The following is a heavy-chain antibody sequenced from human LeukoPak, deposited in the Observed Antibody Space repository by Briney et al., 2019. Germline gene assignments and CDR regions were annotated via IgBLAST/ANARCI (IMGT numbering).Heavy chain of an antibody. CDR1: GFTFSSYE. CDR3: ARDSHSSGVFDY. J-gene: IGHJ4*02. V-gene: IGHV3-48*03. CDR2: ISSSGSTI. D-gene: IGHD6-19*01. Sequence: QPGGSLRLSCAASGFTFSSYEMNWVRQAPGKGLEWVSYISSSGSTIYYADSVKGRFTISRDNAKNSLSLQMNSLRAEDTAVYYCARDSHSSGVFDYWGQGTLVTVSS.